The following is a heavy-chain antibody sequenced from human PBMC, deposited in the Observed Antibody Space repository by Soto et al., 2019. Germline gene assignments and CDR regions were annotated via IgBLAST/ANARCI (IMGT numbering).Heavy chain of an antibody. J-gene: IGHJ5*02. V-gene: IGHV1-3*01. D-gene: IGHD3-10*01. Sequence: QVQNVQSGAEVKKPGASVKVSCKATGYSFTSYGVQWVRQAPGQRLEWMGWIHAGSGDTKYSQKFQGRLTITRDTSARTAYMELSSLRSEDTGVYYCASGTPSRYCDSGSCYPRGFDLGGQGTLVTVSS. CDR3: ASGTPSRYCDSGSCYPRGFDL. CDR2: IHAGSGDT. CDR1: GYSFTSYG.